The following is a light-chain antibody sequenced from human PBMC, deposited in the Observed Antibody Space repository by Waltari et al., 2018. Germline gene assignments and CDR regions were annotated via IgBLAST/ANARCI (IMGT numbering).Light chain of an antibody. V-gene: IGKV3D-15*01. CDR2: GAS. Sequence: EIVMTQSPAPLSLSPGERAILSCSASQSVSSSLAWYQQKPGQAPRLLIYGASSRATGIPDRFSGSGSGTDFTLTISSLEPEDVGVYYCLQRSNWPLYSFGQGTKVEIK. J-gene: IGKJ2*03. CDR1: QSVSSS. CDR3: LQRSNWPLYS.